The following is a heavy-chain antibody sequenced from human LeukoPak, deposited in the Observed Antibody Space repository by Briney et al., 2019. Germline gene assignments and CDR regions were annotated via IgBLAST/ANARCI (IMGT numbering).Heavy chain of an antibody. D-gene: IGHD5-24*01. Sequence: SETLSLTCTVSGGSISGYYWNWIRQPAGKGLEWIGRIYSSGTTTYNPSLKSRVTMSVDTSMNQVSLNLSSVTAADTAVYYCARELGDNYHTNYWGQGTLVTVSS. V-gene: IGHV4-4*07. CDR3: ARELGDNYHTNY. J-gene: IGHJ4*02. CDR1: GGSISGYY. CDR2: IYSSGTT.